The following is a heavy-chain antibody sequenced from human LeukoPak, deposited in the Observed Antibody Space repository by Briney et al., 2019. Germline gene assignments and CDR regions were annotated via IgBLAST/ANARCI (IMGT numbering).Heavy chain of an antibody. Sequence: GGSLRLSCAASGFTFSSYAMSWVRQAPGKGLEWVSYISSSSSTIYYADSVKGRFTISRDNAKNSLYLQMNSLRAEDTAVYYCAFGSYAAFDIWGQGTMVTVSS. CDR1: GFTFSSYA. CDR3: AFGSYAAFDI. J-gene: IGHJ3*02. CDR2: ISSSSSTI. V-gene: IGHV3-48*04. D-gene: IGHD3-16*01.